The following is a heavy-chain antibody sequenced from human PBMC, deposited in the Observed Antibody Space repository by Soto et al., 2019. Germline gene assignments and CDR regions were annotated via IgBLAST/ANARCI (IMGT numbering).Heavy chain of an antibody. D-gene: IGHD3-22*01. J-gene: IGHJ4*02. CDR3: ARTPRDSSGYYYYFDY. V-gene: IGHV4-4*02. CDR2: IYHSGST. CDR1: GGSISSSNW. Sequence: QVQLQESGPGLVKPSGTLSLTCAVSGGSISSSNWWSWVRQPPGKGLEWIGEIYHSGSTNYNPSLKSRVTISVDESKNQYSLKLSSVTAADMAVYYCARTPRDSSGYYYYFDYWGQGTLVSVSS.